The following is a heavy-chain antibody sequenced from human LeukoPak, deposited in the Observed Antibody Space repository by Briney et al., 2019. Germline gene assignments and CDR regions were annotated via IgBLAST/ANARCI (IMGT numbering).Heavy chain of an antibody. D-gene: IGHD3-22*01. CDR3: ARTRYYYDSSGYSS. CDR1: GGSISSSSYY. J-gene: IGHJ5*02. V-gene: IGHV4-39*01. Sequence: KPSETLSLTCTVSGGSISSSSYYWGWIRQPPGKGLEWIGSIYYSGSTYYNPSLKSRVTISVDTSKNQFSLKLSSVTAADTAVYYCARTRYYYDSSGYSSWGQGTLVTVSS. CDR2: IYYSGST.